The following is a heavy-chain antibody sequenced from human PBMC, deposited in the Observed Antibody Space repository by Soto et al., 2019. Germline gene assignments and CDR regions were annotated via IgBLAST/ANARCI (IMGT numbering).Heavy chain of an antibody. CDR3: ARVGGLSEIGIDY. V-gene: IGHV4-59*01. J-gene: IGHJ4*02. D-gene: IGHD2-15*01. Sequence: SLTCTVSGGSISSYYWSWIRQPPGKGLEWIGYIYYSGSTNYNPSLKSRVTISVDTSKNQFSLKLSSVTAADTAVYYCARVGGLSEIGIDYWGQGTLVTVSS. CDR2: IYYSGST. CDR1: GGSISSYY.